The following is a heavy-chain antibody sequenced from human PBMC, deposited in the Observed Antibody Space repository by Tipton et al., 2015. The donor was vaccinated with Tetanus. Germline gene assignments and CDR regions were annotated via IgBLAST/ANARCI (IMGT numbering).Heavy chain of an antibody. D-gene: IGHD3-3*01. CDR3: AREACITIFGVVTRAFDI. J-gene: IGHJ3*02. Sequence: QSGAEVKKPGASVKVSCKASGYTFTSYDINWVRQATGQGLEWMGWMNPNSGNTGYAQKFQGRVTMTRNTSISTAYMELSSLRSEDTAVYYCAREACITIFGVVTRAFDIWGQGTMVTVSS. CDR1: GYTFTSYD. V-gene: IGHV1-8*01. CDR2: MNPNSGNT.